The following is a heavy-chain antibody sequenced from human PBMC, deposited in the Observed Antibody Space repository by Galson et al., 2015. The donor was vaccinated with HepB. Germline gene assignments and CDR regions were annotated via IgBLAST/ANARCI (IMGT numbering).Heavy chain of an antibody. J-gene: IGHJ6*02. CDR1: GFTFSSYA. V-gene: IGHV3-23*01. CDR3: ARPRGESFNMVRRLV. D-gene: IGHD3-10*01. CDR2: ITGSSGFT. Sequence: SLRLSCAASGFTFSSYAMSWVRQGPGRRLEWVSTITGSSGFTNYADSVKGRFTVSRDNSKNTLFLQMNSLRVEDTGVYYCARPRGESFNMVRRLVWGQGTTVTVS.